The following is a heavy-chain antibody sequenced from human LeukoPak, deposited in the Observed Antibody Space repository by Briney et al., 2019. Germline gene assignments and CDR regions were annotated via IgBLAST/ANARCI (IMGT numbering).Heavy chain of an antibody. CDR2: IYDSGST. D-gene: IGHD5-18*01. J-gene: IGHJ3*02. Sequence: PSQTLSLTCAVSGGSISSGGYSCSRIRQPPGKGLEWIGYIYDSGSTYYNPSLKSRVTISVDRSKNQFSLKLSSVTAADTAVYYCASANTAKRAFDIWGQGTMVTVSS. CDR1: GGSISSGGYS. V-gene: IGHV4-30-2*01. CDR3: ASANTAKRAFDI.